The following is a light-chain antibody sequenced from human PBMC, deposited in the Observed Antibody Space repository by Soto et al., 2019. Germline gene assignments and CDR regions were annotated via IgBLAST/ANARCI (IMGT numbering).Light chain of an antibody. V-gene: IGKV1-5*01. CDR2: DAS. CDR1: QSISSW. CDR3: YQYNTY. Sequence: DIQMTQSPSTLSASVGDRVTITCLASQSISSWLAWYQQKPGKAPKLLIYDASSLESVVPSRFSGSGYRTEFPPSISRLQPDDFANYYRYQYNTYFGGGTQVDIK. J-gene: IGKJ4*01.